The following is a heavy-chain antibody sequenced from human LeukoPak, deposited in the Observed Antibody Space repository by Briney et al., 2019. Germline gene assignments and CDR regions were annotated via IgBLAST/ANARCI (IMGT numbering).Heavy chain of an antibody. V-gene: IGHV3-74*01. D-gene: IGHD1-26*01. J-gene: IGHJ3*02. CDR3: AKDIGWELHDAFDI. CDR2: TDGSST. CDR1: GFIFGKSW. Sequence: GGSLRLSCAASGFIFGKSWMHWVRQAPGKGLVWVSRTDGSSTTYADSVKGRFTISRDNSKNSLYLQMNSLRTEDTALYYCAKDIGWELHDAFDIWGQGTMVTVSS.